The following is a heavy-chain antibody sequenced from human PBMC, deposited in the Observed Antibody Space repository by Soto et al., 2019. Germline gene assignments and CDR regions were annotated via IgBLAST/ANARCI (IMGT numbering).Heavy chain of an antibody. D-gene: IGHD3-16*02. J-gene: IGHJ4*02. CDR3: ARNRYSDY. CDR2: IKEDGSEK. V-gene: IGHV3-7*05. Sequence: VQLVESGGGLVQPGGSLRLSCAVSGFTLNTYWMTWVRQAPGKRLEWVANIKEDGSEKNYADSVKGRFTISRDNAKNSLYLQMNSLRAEDMAIYYCARNRYSDYWGQGTLVTVSS. CDR1: GFTLNTYW.